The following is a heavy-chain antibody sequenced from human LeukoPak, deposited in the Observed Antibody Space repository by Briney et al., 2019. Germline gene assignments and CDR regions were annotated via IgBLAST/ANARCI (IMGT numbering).Heavy chain of an antibody. Sequence: SETLSLTCTVSGGSIISASYYWGWIRQPPGKGLEWIGSIYYSGSTYYNPSLKSRVTISVDTSKNQFSLKLSSVTAADTAVYYCARKVVVVAATNFDYWGQGTLVTVSS. CDR2: IYYSGST. J-gene: IGHJ4*02. CDR1: GGSIISASYY. V-gene: IGHV4-39*01. CDR3: ARKVVVVAATNFDY. D-gene: IGHD2-15*01.